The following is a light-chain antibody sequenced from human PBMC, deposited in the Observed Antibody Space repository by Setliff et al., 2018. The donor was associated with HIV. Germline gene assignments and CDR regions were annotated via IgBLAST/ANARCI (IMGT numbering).Light chain of an antibody. V-gene: IGLV2-11*01. CDR3: CSYAGNYVFV. J-gene: IGLJ1*01. CDR2: AIT. CDR1: SSDIGGYNY. Sequence: QSALTQPRSVSGSPGQSVTFSCTGASSDIGGYNYVSWYQQHPGKAPKLLIYAITKRPSGVPDRFSGFKSGNTASLTISGLQADDEADYYCCSYAGNYVFVFGGGTKVTVL.